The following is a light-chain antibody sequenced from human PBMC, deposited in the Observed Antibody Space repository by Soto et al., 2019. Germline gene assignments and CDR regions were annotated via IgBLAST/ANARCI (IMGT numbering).Light chain of an antibody. CDR3: CSYTTSSTYV. CDR1: SSDVGGYNY. CDR2: DVN. Sequence: QSVLTQPASVSGSPGQSIAISCTGTSSDVGGYNYVSWYQQHPGKASKLMIYDVNNRPSGVFNRFSGSKSGNTASLTISGLQAEDEADYYCCSYTTSSTYVFGTGTKVTVL. V-gene: IGLV2-14*03. J-gene: IGLJ1*01.